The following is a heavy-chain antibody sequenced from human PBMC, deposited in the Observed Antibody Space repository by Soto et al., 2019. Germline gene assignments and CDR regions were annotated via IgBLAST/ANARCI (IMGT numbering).Heavy chain of an antibody. V-gene: IGHV4-59*02. CDR1: GGSVNSYY. J-gene: IGHJ5*02. CDR2: IHYTGRT. D-gene: IGHD3-10*01. CDR3: ARDLTIGGFFDP. Sequence: SETLSLTCTVSGGSVNSYYWTWIRQPPGKELEWIGYIHYTGRTNCNPSLKSRITMSIDTSKNQFSLRLSSVTAADTAIYYCARDLTIGGFFDPWGQGTLVTVSS.